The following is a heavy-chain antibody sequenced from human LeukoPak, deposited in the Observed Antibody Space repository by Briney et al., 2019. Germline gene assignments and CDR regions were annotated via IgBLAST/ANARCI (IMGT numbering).Heavy chain of an antibody. CDR2: ISSSGSTI. CDR3: ASSTRYYYDSSGYYSGSFDY. D-gene: IGHD3-22*01. J-gene: IGHJ4*02. Sequence: GGSLRLSCAASGFTFSSYEMNWVRQAPGKGLEWVSYISSSGSTIYYADSVKGRFTISRDNAKKSLYLQMNSLRAEDTAVYYCASSTRYYYDSSGYYSGSFDYWGQGTLVTVSS. V-gene: IGHV3-48*03. CDR1: GFTFSSYE.